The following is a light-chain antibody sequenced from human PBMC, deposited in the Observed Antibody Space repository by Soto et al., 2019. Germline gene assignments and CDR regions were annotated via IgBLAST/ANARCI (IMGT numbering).Light chain of an antibody. J-gene: IGLJ2*01. Sequence: QSVLTQPPSASGSPGQSVTISCTGTSSDVGGYNYVSWYQQHPGKAPKLMIYEVTKRPSGVPDRFSGSKSGNTASLTVSGLQAEDEDDYYCSSYAGSNKLVFGGGTQLTVL. CDR2: EVT. V-gene: IGLV2-8*01. CDR3: SSYAGSNKLV. CDR1: SSDVGGYNY.